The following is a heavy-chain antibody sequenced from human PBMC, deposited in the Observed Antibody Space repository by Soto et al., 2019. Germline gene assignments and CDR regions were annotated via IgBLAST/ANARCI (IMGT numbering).Heavy chain of an antibody. CDR1: GFTFSSYN. CDR2: VSRSGDRT. CDR3: ARARCSSGQCYYFAY. D-gene: IGHD2-15*01. V-gene: IGHV3-64*02. J-gene: IGHJ4*02. Sequence: EVQLVESGEGLVQPGGSLRLSCAASGFTFSSYNIHWIRQAPGKGLEFVSAVSRSGDRTYYADSVKGRFTITRDNSKNTVWLQMGSLRAEDIAVYYCARARCSSGQCYYFAYWGRGALVSVSS.